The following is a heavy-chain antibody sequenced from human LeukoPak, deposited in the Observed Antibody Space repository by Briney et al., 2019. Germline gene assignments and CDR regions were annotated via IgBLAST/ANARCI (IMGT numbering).Heavy chain of an antibody. CDR1: GFTFSSYG. D-gene: IGHD1-26*01. V-gene: IGHV3-23*01. CDR2: ISGSGGTT. J-gene: IGHJ4*02. CDR3: AKIPLVGATTSLDC. Sequence: GGSLRLSCAASGFTFSSYGMSWVRQAPGKGLEWVSGISGSGGTTYYADSVKGRFTISRDNSKNTLYLQMNSLRAEDTAVYYCAKIPLVGATTSLDCWGQGTLVTVSS.